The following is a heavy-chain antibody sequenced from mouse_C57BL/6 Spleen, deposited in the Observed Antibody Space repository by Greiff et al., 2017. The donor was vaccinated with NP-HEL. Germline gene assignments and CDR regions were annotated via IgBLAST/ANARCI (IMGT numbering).Heavy chain of an antibody. CDR1: GYTFTSYW. Sequence: QVQLQQPGAELVKPGASVKVSCKASGYTFTSYWMHWVKQRPGQGLEWIGRIHPSDSDTNYNQKFKGKATLTVDKSSSTAYMQLSSLTSEDSAVYYSANAYGSRLYYAMDYWGQGTSVTVSA. V-gene: IGHV1-74*01. CDR3: ANAYGSRLYYAMDY. D-gene: IGHD1-1*01. CDR2: IHPSDSDT. J-gene: IGHJ4*01.